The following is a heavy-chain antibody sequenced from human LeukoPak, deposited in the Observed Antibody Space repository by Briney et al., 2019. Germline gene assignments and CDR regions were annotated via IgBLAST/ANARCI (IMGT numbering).Heavy chain of an antibody. Sequence: GGSLRLSCAASGFTFSSYSMNWVRQAPGKGLEWVSSISSSSSYIYYADSVKGRFTISRDNAKNSLYLQMNSLRAEDTAVYYCARDFALAARSFDHWGQGTLVTVSS. CDR1: GFTFSSYS. J-gene: IGHJ4*02. CDR3: ARDFALAARSFDH. V-gene: IGHV3-21*01. CDR2: ISSSSSYI. D-gene: IGHD6-6*01.